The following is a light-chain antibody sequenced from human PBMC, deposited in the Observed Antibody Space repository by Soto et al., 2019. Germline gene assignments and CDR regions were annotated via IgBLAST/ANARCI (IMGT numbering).Light chain of an antibody. J-gene: IGLJ1*01. CDR1: SSDIGGSNY. V-gene: IGLV2-14*01. CDR3: SSYSITTVV. CDR2: EVT. Sequence: SAPSPPASVCGSPGQSITISCTGTSSDIGGSNYVSWYQQHPGKAPKLIIYEVTNRPSGVSDRFSGSKSDNTASLIISGLQAEDEAHYYCSSYSITTVVFGSGTKVT.